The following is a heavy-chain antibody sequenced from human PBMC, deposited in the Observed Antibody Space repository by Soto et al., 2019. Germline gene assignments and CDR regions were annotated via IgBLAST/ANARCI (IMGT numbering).Heavy chain of an antibody. V-gene: IGHV1-69*02. CDR2: IIPILGIA. D-gene: IGHD3-3*01. Sequence: SMKDSGKASPDPFSSYTITWVRKAPGQGLEWMGRIIPILGIANYAQKFQGRVTITADKSTSTAYMELSSLRSEDTAVYYCARALGDDFSYWFDPWGQGTLVTVSS. J-gene: IGHJ5*02. CDR3: ARALGDDFSYWFDP. CDR1: PDPFSSYT.